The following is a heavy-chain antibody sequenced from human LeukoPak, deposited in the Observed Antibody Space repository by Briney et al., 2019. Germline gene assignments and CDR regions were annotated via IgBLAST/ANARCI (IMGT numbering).Heavy chain of an antibody. CDR1: GYSFTSYW. Sequence: GESLKISCQGSGYSFTSYWIGWVRQMPGKGLEWMGIIYPGDSDTRYSPSFQGQVTISADKSISTAYLQWSSLKASDTAMYYCARHSWGSGSYYNGNFDYWGQGTLVTVSS. D-gene: IGHD3-10*01. J-gene: IGHJ4*02. V-gene: IGHV5-51*01. CDR2: IYPGDSDT. CDR3: ARHSWGSGSYYNGNFDY.